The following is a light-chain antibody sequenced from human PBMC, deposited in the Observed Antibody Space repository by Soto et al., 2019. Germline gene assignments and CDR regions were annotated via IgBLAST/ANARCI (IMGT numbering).Light chain of an antibody. CDR2: VSS. CDR1: QNIGTY. CDR3: QQTYSFPHT. V-gene: IGKV1-39*01. Sequence: DIHMTQSPSSLSASVGDRVTITCRASQNIGTYLHWYQQKPGTAPKLLIYVSSSLQSGVPSRFSGSGTGTDFTLTISSLQPEDVAVYFCQQTYSFPHTFGQGTRLEI. J-gene: IGKJ2*01.